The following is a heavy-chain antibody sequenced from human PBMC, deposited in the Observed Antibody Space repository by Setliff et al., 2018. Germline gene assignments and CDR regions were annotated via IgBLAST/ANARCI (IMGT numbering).Heavy chain of an antibody. CDR1: GGSISSYY. Sequence: PSETLSLTCTVSGGSISSYYWSWIRQPAGKGLEWIGHIYASGDTNYNPSLKSRVTMSIDTSKNQFSLKLNSVTAADMAVYYCAREQWLDPPGYYYMDVWAKGTTVTVSS. CDR2: IYASGDT. V-gene: IGHV4-4*07. D-gene: IGHD6-19*01. J-gene: IGHJ6*03. CDR3: AREQWLDPPGYYYMDV.